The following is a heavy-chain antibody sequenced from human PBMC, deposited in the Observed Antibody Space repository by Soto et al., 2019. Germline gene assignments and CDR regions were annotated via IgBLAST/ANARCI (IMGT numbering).Heavy chain of an antibody. J-gene: IGHJ3*02. Sequence: QVLLVQSGAEVKKPGSSVKVTCKASGGTFSSYTISWVRQAPGQGLEYMGGIMPIFGTATYTQSFQDRFTITADESTSTVYMELRSPTSDDTAVYYCTRGVTANYMGGDAFEIWGQGTMVTVSS. D-gene: IGHD3-16*01. CDR3: TRGVTANYMGGDAFEI. CDR1: GGTFSSYT. CDR2: IMPIFGTA. V-gene: IGHV1-69*01.